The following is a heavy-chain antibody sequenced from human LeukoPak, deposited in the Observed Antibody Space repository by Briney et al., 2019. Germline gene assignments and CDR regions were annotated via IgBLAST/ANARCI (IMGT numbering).Heavy chain of an antibody. J-gene: IGHJ4*02. CDR1: GFTLSTYW. CDR2: IKQDGSEK. CDR3: ARGSLSSGSYLNY. Sequence: GGSLRLSCAVSGFTLSTYWMSWVRQAPGKGLEWVANIKQDGSEKYYVDSVKGRFTISRDNAKNSLYLQMNSLRVEDTAVYYCARGSLSSGSYLNYWGQGTLVTVSS. V-gene: IGHV3-7*01. D-gene: IGHD1-26*01.